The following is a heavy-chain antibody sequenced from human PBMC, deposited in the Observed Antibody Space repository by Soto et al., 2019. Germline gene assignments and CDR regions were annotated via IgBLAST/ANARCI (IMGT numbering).Heavy chain of an antibody. V-gene: IGHV4-30-2*01. J-gene: IGHJ5*02. CDR2: IYHSGST. D-gene: IGHD2-15*01. CDR3: ARAAYCSGGSCYSGILWFDP. CDR1: GGSISSGGYS. Sequence: SETLSLTCAVSGGSISSGGYSWSWIRQPPGKGLEWIGYIYHSGSTYYNPSLKSRVTISVDRSKNQFSLKLSSVTAADTAVYYCARAAYCSGGSCYSGILWFDPWGQGTLVTV.